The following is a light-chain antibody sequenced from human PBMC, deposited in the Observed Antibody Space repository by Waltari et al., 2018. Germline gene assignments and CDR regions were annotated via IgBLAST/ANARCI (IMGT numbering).Light chain of an antibody. CDR2: DVS. V-gene: IGLV2-14*03. J-gene: IGLJ2*01. Sequence: SVSGSPGQSITISCTGTSSDVGGYNYVSWYQQHPGKAPKLMIYDVSNRPSGVSNRFSGSKSGNTASLTISGLQAEDEADYYCSSYISSDTLELFGGGTSLTVL. CDR1: SSDVGGYNY. CDR3: SSYISSDTLEL.